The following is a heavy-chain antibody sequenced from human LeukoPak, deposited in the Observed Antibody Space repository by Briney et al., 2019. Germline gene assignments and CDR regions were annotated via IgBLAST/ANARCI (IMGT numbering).Heavy chain of an antibody. V-gene: IGHV3-48*03. CDR2: ISSSGSTI. Sequence: PGGSLRLSCAASGFTFSSYEMNWVRQAPGKGLEWVSYISSSGSTIYYADSVKGRFTISRDNAKNSLYLQMNSLRAEDTAVYYCAKDKEAYYYASGSYADYWGQGTLVTVSS. D-gene: IGHD3-10*01. CDR1: GFTFSSYE. CDR3: AKDKEAYYYASGSYADY. J-gene: IGHJ4*02.